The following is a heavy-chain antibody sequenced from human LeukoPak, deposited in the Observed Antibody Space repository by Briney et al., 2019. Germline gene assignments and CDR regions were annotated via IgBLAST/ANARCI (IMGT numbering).Heavy chain of an antibody. V-gene: IGHV4-4*07. Sequence: SETLSLTCTVSGGSIRSYYWSWIRQPAGGGLQWIGRIYASGSTTYNPTLKSRVTMSLDTSKTQFSLRLTSVTAADTAVYYCARDSGTTGEVKFDPWGQGTLVTVSS. J-gene: IGHJ5*02. CDR2: IYASGST. CDR3: ARDSGTTGEVKFDP. D-gene: IGHD3-10*01. CDR1: GGSIRSYY.